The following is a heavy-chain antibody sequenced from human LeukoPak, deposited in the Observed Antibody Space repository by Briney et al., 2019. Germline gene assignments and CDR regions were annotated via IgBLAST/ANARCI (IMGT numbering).Heavy chain of an antibody. CDR2: ISASGGST. D-gene: IGHD6-19*01. CDR1: GFTFSSYA. CDR3: AKAMAGSTYYFDS. V-gene: IGHV3-23*01. J-gene: IGHJ4*03. Sequence: GGSLRLSCAASGFTFSSYAMNWVRQAPGQGLEWVSAISASGGSTYYADSVKGRFTISRDTSKNTLYLQMSSLRGEDTAVYYCAKAMAGSTYYFDSLGHGTLGTLSS.